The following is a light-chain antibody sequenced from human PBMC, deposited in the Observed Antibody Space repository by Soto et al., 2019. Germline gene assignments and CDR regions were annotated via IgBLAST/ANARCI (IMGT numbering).Light chain of an antibody. Sequence: QSVLTQPASVSGSPGQSITISCTGTSSDVGAYNFVSWHQQHPGKAPKLMIYNVYDRPSGISYRFSGSKSGNTASLAISGLPSEDEADYYCAAWDDSLSGWVFGGGTQLTV. CDR2: NVY. CDR1: SSDVGAYNF. CDR3: AAWDDSLSGWV. J-gene: IGLJ3*02. V-gene: IGLV2-14*03.